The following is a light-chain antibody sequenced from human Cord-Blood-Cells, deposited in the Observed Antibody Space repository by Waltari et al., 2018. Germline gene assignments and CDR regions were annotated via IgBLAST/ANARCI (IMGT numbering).Light chain of an antibody. CDR1: QSVSSSY. Sequence: EIVLTQSPDTLSLSPGERATLSCRARQSVSSSYLAWYQQKPGQAPRLLIYGASSRATGIPDRFSGSGSGTDFTLTISRLEPEDFAVYYCQQYGSSSTFGQGTKVEIK. CDR2: GAS. V-gene: IGKV3-20*01. J-gene: IGKJ1*01. CDR3: QQYGSSST.